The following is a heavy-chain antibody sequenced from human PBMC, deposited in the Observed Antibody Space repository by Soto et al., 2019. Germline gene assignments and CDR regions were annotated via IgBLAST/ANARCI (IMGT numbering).Heavy chain of an antibody. J-gene: IGHJ4*02. CDR1: GLSVSNNY. D-gene: IGHD4-17*01. V-gene: IGHV3-66*01. Sequence: VQLVESGGGLVQPGGSLRLSCAVSGLSVSNNYMSWVRQAPGKGLEWVAVIYADGTTYCADSVKGRFTISRDNSENTMDLQMSSLRAEDTAAYYCARDGDPRDSGAKGPDFEYWGQGTLVTVSS. CDR3: ARDGDPRDSGAKGPDFEY. CDR2: IYADGTT.